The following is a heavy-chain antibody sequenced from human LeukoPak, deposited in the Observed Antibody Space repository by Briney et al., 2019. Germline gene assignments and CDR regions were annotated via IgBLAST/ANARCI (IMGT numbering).Heavy chain of an antibody. CDR3: ARVARRGYYHLGDS. J-gene: IGHJ5*01. CDR1: GFTVTSNY. D-gene: IGHD1-26*01. V-gene: IGHV3-53*01. Sequence: GGSLRLSCAASGFTVTSNYMTWVRQAPGKGLEWVSVIYAGGTTYYADSVKGRFTVSRDSSKSTLYLQVNSLRASDTAVYYCARVARRGYYHLGDSWGQGTLVTVSS. CDR2: IYAGGTT.